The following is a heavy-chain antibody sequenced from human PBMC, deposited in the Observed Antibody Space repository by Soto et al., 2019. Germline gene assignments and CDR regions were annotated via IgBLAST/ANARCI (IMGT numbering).Heavy chain of an antibody. CDR3: ARVLSIAAPHWFDP. CDR2: ISAYNGNT. J-gene: IGHJ5*02. Sequence: GPSVKVSCKASGYTFTSYGISWVRQAPGQGLEWMGWISAYNGNTNYAQKLQGRVTMTTDTSTSTAYMELRSLRSDDTAVYYCARVLSIAAPHWFDPWGQGTLVTVSS. V-gene: IGHV1-18*01. CDR1: GYTFTSYG. D-gene: IGHD6-6*01.